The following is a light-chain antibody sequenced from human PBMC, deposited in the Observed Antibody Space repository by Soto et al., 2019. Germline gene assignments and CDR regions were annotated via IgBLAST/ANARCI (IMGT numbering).Light chain of an antibody. CDR3: CSYAGSYTLV. CDR2: DVS. V-gene: IGLV2-11*01. J-gene: IGLJ2*01. CDR1: SSDVGAYNY. Sequence: QSALTQPRSVSGSPGQSVTMSCTGTSSDVGAYNYVSWYQQHPGKAPKLMIYDVSKRPSGVPDRFSGSKSGNTASLTISGLQTEDEADYYCCSYAGSYTLVFGGGTKVTVL.